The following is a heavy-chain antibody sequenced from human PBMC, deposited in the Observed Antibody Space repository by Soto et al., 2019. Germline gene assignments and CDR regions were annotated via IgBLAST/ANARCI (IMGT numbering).Heavy chain of an antibody. J-gene: IGHJ4*02. Sequence: GSLRLSCAASGFTFSSYWMHWVRQAPGKGLVWVSRINSDGSSTSYADSEKGRFTISRDNAKNTLYLQMNSLRAEDTAMYYCARVLSAGSFDYWGQGTLVTVSS. CDR1: GFTFSSYW. CDR2: INSDGSST. D-gene: IGHD6-25*01. V-gene: IGHV3-74*01. CDR3: ARVLSAGSFDY.